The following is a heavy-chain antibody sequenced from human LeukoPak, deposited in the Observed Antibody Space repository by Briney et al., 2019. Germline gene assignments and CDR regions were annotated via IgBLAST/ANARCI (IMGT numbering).Heavy chain of an antibody. J-gene: IGHJ2*01. CDR1: GGSISSSSYY. D-gene: IGHD5-24*01. V-gene: IGHV4-39*01. CDR2: IYYSGST. Sequence: PSETLSLTXTVSGGSISSSSYYWGWIRQPPGKGLKWIGSIYYSGSTYYNPSLKSRVTISVDTSKNQFSLKLSSATAADTAVYYCARRRELSWYFDLWGRGTLVTVSS. CDR3: ARRRELSWYFDL.